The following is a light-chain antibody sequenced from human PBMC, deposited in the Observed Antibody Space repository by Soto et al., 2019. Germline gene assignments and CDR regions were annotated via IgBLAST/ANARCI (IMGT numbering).Light chain of an antibody. CDR3: QQYGSSGT. Sequence: EIMLTQSPGTLSLSPGERATLSCSASQRVSSNYLAWYQQKPGQAPRLLISGASSRATGIPVRFSGSGSGTEFTLTIRRLEPEDFAVYYCQQYGSSGTFGQGTKVDIK. CDR2: GAS. V-gene: IGKV3-20*01. J-gene: IGKJ1*01. CDR1: QRVSSNY.